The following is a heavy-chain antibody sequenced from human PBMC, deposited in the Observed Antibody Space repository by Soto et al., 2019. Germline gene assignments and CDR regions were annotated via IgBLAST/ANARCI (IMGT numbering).Heavy chain of an antibody. CDR3: AKGLGDFMATIGGVFDY. Sequence: QPGGSLRLSCAASGFTFDDYAMHWVRQAPGKGLEWVSGISWNSGSIGYADSVKGRFTISRDNAKNSLYLQMNSLRAEDTALYYCAKGLGDFMATIGGVFDYWGQGTLVTVSS. D-gene: IGHD3-16*01. J-gene: IGHJ4*02. CDR2: ISWNSGSI. V-gene: IGHV3-9*01. CDR1: GFTFDDYA.